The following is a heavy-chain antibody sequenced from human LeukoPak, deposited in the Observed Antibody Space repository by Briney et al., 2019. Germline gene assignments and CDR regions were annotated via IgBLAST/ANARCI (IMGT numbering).Heavy chain of an antibody. CDR1: GYTFTSYY. CDR3: ARDGNWDYDFWSGFRANNWFDP. J-gene: IGHJ5*02. Sequence: ASVKVSCKASGYTFTSYYMHWVRQAPGQGLEWMGIINPSGGSTSYAQKFQGRVTMTRDTSTSTVYMELSSLRSEDTAVYYCARDGNWDYDFWSGFRANNWFDPWGQGTLVTGSS. V-gene: IGHV1-46*01. D-gene: IGHD3-3*01. CDR2: INPSGGST.